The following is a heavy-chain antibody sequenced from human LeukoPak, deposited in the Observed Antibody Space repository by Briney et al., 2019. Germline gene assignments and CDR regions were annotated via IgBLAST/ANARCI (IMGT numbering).Heavy chain of an antibody. D-gene: IGHD3-3*01. CDR2: ISSSGSTI. Sequence: GGSLRLSCAASGFTFSSYDMNWVRQAPGKGLEWVSYISSSGSTIYYADSVKGRFTISRDNAKNSLYLQMNSLRAEDTAVYYCAGPDYDFWTWGQGTLVTVSS. V-gene: IGHV3-48*03. J-gene: IGHJ5*02. CDR1: GFTFSSYD. CDR3: AGPDYDFWT.